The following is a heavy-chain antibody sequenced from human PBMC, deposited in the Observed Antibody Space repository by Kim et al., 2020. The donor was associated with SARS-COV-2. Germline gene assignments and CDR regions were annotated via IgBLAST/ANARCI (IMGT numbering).Heavy chain of an antibody. D-gene: IGHD3-10*01. J-gene: IGHJ6*02. Sequence: SETLSLTCTVSGGSISSGGYYRSWIRQHPGKGLEWIGYIYYSGSTYYNPSLKSRVTISVDTSKNQFSLKLSSVTAADTAVYYCARGGSEGYYYYGMDVWGQGTTVTVSS. CDR2: IYYSGST. CDR3: ARGGSEGYYYYGMDV. CDR1: GGSISSGGYY. V-gene: IGHV4-31*03.